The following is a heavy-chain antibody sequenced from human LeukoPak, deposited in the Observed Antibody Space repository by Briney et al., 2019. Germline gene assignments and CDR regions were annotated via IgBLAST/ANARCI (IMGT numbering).Heavy chain of an antibody. CDR3: ARDSLGYCSSTSCPYYYYYMDV. Sequence: GRSLRLSCAASGFTFSSYAMHWVRQAPGKGLEWVAVISYDGSNKYYADSVKGRFTISRDNSKNTLYLQMNSLRAEDTAVYYCARDSLGYCSSTSCPYYYYYMDVWGKGTTVTVSS. CDR1: GFTFSSYA. CDR2: ISYDGSNK. D-gene: IGHD2-2*01. V-gene: IGHV3-30*01. J-gene: IGHJ6*03.